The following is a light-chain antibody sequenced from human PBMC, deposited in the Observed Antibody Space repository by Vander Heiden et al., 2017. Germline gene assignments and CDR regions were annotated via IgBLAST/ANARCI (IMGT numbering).Light chain of an antibody. V-gene: IGKV1-39*01. CDR1: QSISSY. CDR2: AAS. J-gene: IGKJ2*01. Sequence: EIQITQSPSSLSASVGDRVTITCRASQSISSYLNWYQQKPGKAPKLLIYAASSLQRGVPSRLSGSGSGTDFTFTISSLQPEDFATYYCQQSYSTPYTFGQGTKLEIK. CDR3: QQSYSTPYT.